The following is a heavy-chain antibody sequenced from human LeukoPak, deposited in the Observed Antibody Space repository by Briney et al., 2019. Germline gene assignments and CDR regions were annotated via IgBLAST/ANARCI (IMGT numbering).Heavy chain of an antibody. Sequence: ASVKVSCKASGYTFTGYYMHWVRQAPGQGLEWMGWINPNSGGTNYAQKFQGRVTMTRDTSISTAYMELSRLRSDDTAVYYCARESPGSGSYYNLFDYWGQGTLVTVSS. D-gene: IGHD3-10*01. V-gene: IGHV1-2*02. J-gene: IGHJ4*02. CDR2: INPNSGGT. CDR3: ARESPGSGSYYNLFDY. CDR1: GYTFTGYY.